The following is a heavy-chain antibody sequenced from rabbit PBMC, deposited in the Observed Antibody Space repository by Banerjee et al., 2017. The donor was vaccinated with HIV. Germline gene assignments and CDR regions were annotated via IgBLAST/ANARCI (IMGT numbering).Heavy chain of an antibody. Sequence: QEQLEESAGGLVQPGGSLKLSCKASGFTLSRYYMNWVRQAPGKGLEWIACINAATGKPVYATWAKGRFTISRTSSTTVTLRMTSLTAADRAAYFCARDLVGVIGWNFYLWGQGTLVTVS. CDR2: INAATGKP. V-gene: IGHV1S45*01. J-gene: IGHJ3*01. CDR3: ARDLVGVIGWNFYL. D-gene: IGHD1-1*01. CDR1: GFTLSRYYM.